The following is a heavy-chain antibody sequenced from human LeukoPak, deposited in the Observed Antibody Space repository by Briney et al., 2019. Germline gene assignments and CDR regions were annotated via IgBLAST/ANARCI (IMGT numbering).Heavy chain of an antibody. J-gene: IGHJ4*02. Sequence: GGSLRLSYVASGFTFSSYGMSWVRQAPGKGLEWVSTISSSGRSTYYADSVKGRFTISRDNAKNSLYLQMNSLRAEDTAVYYCARGVQFVWYWGQGTLVTVSS. D-gene: IGHD1-1*01. CDR2: ISSSGRST. V-gene: IGHV3-21*01. CDR1: GFTFSSYG. CDR3: ARGVQFVWY.